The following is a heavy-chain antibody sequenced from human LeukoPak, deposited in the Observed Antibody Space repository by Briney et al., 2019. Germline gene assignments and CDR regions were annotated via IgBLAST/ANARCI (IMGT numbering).Heavy chain of an antibody. V-gene: IGHV3-23*01. Sequence: PGGSLRLSCAASGFTFSNAWMSWVRQAPGKGLEWVSAISGSGGSTFYADSVKGRFTISRDNSKNTLYLQMNSLRAEDTAVYYCAKGSRPGYSYGPREYYYYMDVWGKGTTVTVSS. D-gene: IGHD5-18*01. CDR2: ISGSGGST. CDR1: GFTFSNAW. CDR3: AKGSRPGYSYGPREYYYYMDV. J-gene: IGHJ6*03.